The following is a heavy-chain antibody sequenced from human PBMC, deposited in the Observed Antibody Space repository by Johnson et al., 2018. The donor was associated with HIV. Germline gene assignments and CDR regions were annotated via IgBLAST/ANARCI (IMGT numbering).Heavy chain of an antibody. CDR1: GFTFSYYG. CDR3: AKSALERATPLAEVDAFDV. CDR2: TRYDGSDE. Sequence: QVQLEESGGGVVQPGGSLRLSCATSGFTFSYYGLHWVRQAPGVGLEWVAFTRYDGSDEFYAASVKGRFTISRDTSKNTLYLQMNNLRVEDTALYYCAKSALERATPLAEVDAFDVWGQGTMVTVSS. J-gene: IGHJ3*01. D-gene: IGHD5-24*01. V-gene: IGHV3-30*02.